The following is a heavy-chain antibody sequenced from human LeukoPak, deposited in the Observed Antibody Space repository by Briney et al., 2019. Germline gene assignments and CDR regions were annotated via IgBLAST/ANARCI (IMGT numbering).Heavy chain of an antibody. CDR3: ARAESDYVWGSYRYGEFDY. CDR2: ISSSSSYI. Sequence: GGSLRFSCAASGFTFSSYAMHWVRQAPGKGLEWVSSISSSSSYIYYADSVKGRFTISRDNAKNSLYLQMNSLRAEDTAVYYCARAESDYVWGSYRYGEFDYWGQGTLVTVSS. D-gene: IGHD3-16*02. V-gene: IGHV3-21*01. J-gene: IGHJ4*02. CDR1: GFTFSSYA.